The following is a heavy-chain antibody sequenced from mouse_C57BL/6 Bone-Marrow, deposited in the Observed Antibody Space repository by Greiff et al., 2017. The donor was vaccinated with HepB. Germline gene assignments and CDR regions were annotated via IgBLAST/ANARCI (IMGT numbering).Heavy chain of an antibody. J-gene: IGHJ4*01. CDR2: ISSGGGST. Sequence: EVKVVESGGGLVQPGGSLKLSCAASGFTFSDYYMYWVRQTPEKRLEWVAYISSGGGSTYYPDTVKGRFTISRDNAKNTLYLKMSRLKSEDTAMYYCARHHYDYDGSYAMDYWGQGTSVTVSS. CDR3: ARHHYDYDGSYAMDY. V-gene: IGHV5-12*01. D-gene: IGHD2-4*01. CDR1: GFTFSDYY.